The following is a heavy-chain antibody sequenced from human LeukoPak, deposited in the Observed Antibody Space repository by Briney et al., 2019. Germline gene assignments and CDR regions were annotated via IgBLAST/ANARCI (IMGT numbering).Heavy chain of an antibody. CDR2: IYTSGST. V-gene: IGHV4-4*07. CDR3: ASGPGMGATSLEYFQH. D-gene: IGHD1-26*01. CDR1: GGSISSYY. Sequence: KPSETLSLTCTVSGGSISSYYWSWIRQPAGKGLEWIGRIYTSGSTNYNPSLKSRVTMSVDTSKNQFSLKLSSVTAADTAVYYCASGPGMGATSLEYFQHWGQGTLVTVSS. J-gene: IGHJ1*01.